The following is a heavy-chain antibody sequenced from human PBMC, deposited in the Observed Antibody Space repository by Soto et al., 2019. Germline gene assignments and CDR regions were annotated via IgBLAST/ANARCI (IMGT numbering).Heavy chain of an antibody. D-gene: IGHD1-7*01. J-gene: IGHJ4*02. CDR1: GGSFSGYY. V-gene: IGHV4-34*01. Sequence: SETLSLTCAVYGGSFSGYYWSWIRQPPGKGLEWIGEINHSGSTNYNPSLKSRVTISVDTSKNQFSLKLSSVTAADTAVYYCASGTGTTLTPYYFDYWGQGTLVTVSS. CDR2: INHSGST. CDR3: ASGTGTTLTPYYFDY.